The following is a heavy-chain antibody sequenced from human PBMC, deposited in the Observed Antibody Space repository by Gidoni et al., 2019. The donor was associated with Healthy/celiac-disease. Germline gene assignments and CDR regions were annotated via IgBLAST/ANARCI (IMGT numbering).Heavy chain of an antibody. CDR3: SLYGDNFDWFDP. CDR2: IYYSGST. CDR1: VGSASSSSYY. V-gene: IGHV4-39*01. J-gene: IGHJ5*02. Sequence: HLQLQQSGPGQVKPSETLSLTCTLSVGSASSSSYYWGWIRQPPGKGLAWIVSIYYSGSTYYNPSLKSRVTISVDTSKKQSSLRLSSVTAADTAVYYCSLYGDNFDWFDPWGQGTLVTVSS. D-gene: IGHD4-17*01.